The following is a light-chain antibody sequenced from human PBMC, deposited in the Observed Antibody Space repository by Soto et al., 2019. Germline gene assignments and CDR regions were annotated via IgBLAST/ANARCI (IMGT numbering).Light chain of an antibody. V-gene: IGKV1-39*01. J-gene: IGKJ1*01. Sequence: DIQMTQSPSSLSASVGERVTITCRASRSISNYLNWYQQKSGKAPRLLIYAASSLQTGVPSRFSGTGAGTAFTLTITSLQPEDSATYYCQQSYSVPRFGQGTRVDLK. CDR1: RSISNY. CDR3: QQSYSVPR. CDR2: AAS.